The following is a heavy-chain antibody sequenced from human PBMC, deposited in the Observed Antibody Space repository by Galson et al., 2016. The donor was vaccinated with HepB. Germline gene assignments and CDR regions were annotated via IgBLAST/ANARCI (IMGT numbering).Heavy chain of an antibody. CDR2: ISYDGSNK. Sequence: SLRLSCAAPGFTFSSYGMHWVRQAPGKGLEWVGFISYDGSNKKYADSVKGRFTISRDNSKKTLYLQMNSLKADDTAVYYCAKDGRIYCSSASCHDHFHYWGQGTLVTVSS. CDR1: GFTFSSYG. CDR3: AKDGRIYCSSASCHDHFHY. J-gene: IGHJ4*02. D-gene: IGHD2-2*01. V-gene: IGHV3-30*18.